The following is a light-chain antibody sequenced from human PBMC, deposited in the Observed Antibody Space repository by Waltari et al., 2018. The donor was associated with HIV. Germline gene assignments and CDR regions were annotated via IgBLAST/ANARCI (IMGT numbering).Light chain of an antibody. Sequence: QSALTQPPSASGSPGQSVTISCTGTSSDVGGDNYVSWYQQHPDKAPKLMIYEVNRRPSGVPERFSGSKSGNTASLTVSGLQAEDEADYYCSSYAGSNNFVFGTGTKVTVL. CDR3: SSYAGSNNFV. V-gene: IGLV2-8*01. J-gene: IGLJ1*01. CDR1: SSDVGGDNY. CDR2: EVN.